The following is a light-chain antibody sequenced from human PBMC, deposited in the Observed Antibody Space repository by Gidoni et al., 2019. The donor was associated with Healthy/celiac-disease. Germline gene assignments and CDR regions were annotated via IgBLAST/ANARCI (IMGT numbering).Light chain of an antibody. CDR3: QQRSNWPPEVT. CDR1: QSVSSY. CDR2: DAS. J-gene: IGKJ4*01. Sequence: EIVLTQSPATLSLSPGERATLSCRASQSVSSYLAWYQQKPGQAPRLLIYDASNRATSIPARFSGSGSGTDFTLTISSLEPEDFAVYYCQQRSNWPPEVTFGGXTKVEIK. V-gene: IGKV3-11*01.